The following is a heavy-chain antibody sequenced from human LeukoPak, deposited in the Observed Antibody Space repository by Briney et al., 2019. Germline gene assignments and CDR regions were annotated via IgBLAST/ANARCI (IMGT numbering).Heavy chain of an antibody. Sequence: PSETLSLTCTVSGGSISSSSYYWGWIRQPPGKGLEWIGSIYYSGSTYYNPSLKSRVTISVDTSKNQFSLKLSSVTAADTAVYYCARGAPKGGSGSSLSTDYYYYYMDVWGKGTTVTVSS. V-gene: IGHV4-39*07. D-gene: IGHD3-10*01. CDR3: ARGAPKGGSGSSLSTDYYYYYMDV. CDR1: GGSISSSSYY. CDR2: IYYSGST. J-gene: IGHJ6*03.